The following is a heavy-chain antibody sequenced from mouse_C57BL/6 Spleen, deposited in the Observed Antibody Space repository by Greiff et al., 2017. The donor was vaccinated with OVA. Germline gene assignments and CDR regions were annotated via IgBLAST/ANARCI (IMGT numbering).Heavy chain of an antibody. CDR1: GYTFTDYY. J-gene: IGHJ2*01. CDR2: INPNNGGT. Sequence: VQLQQSGPELVKPGASVKISCKASGYTFTDYYMNWVKQSHGKSLEWIGDINPNNGGTSYNQKFKGKATLTVDKSSSTAYMERRSLTSEDSAVYYCARGPTVVAPFDYWGQGTTLTVSS. V-gene: IGHV1-26*01. D-gene: IGHD1-1*01. CDR3: ARGPTVVAPFDY.